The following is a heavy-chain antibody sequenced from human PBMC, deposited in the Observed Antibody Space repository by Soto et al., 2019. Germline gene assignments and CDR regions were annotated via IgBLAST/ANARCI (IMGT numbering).Heavy chain of an antibody. Sequence: SETLSLTCTVSGGSVSSYYWSWIRQPPGKGLEWIGYTYYSGSTNYNPSLKSRVTISVDTSKNQFSLKLSSVTAADTAVYYCARQGAYDFWSGYPLDYWGQGTLVTVSS. D-gene: IGHD3-3*01. CDR3: ARQGAYDFWSGYPLDY. J-gene: IGHJ4*02. CDR2: TYYSGST. V-gene: IGHV4-59*08. CDR1: GGSVSSYY.